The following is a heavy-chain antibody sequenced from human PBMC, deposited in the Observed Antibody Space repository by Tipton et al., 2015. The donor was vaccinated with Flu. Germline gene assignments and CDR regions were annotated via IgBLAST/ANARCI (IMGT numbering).Heavy chain of an antibody. V-gene: IGHV1-69*06. CDR2: IIPIFGPA. Sequence: QLVQSGAEVQKPGSSVKVSCKASGDTFGNYAFSWVRQAPGQGLEWMGIIIPIFGPANYAQKFQDRVTITADIFTSTVYMEVRSLTSDDTAVYFCARRRSDWASYDYWGQGTLVTVSS. D-gene: IGHD3-9*01. CDR3: ARRRSDWASYDY. J-gene: IGHJ4*02. CDR1: GDTFGNYA.